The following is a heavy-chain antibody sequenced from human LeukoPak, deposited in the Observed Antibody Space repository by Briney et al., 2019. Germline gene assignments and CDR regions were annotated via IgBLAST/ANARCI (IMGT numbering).Heavy chain of an antibody. CDR2: INHSGST. CDR1: GGSFSGYY. CDR3: ARLGYDFWSGNT. D-gene: IGHD3-3*01. V-gene: IGHV4-34*01. J-gene: IGHJ5*02. Sequence: SETLSLTCAVCGGSFSGYYWSLIRQPPGKGLEWIGEINHSGSTNYNPSLKSRVTISVDTSKNQFSLKLSSVTAADTAVYYCARLGYDFWSGNTWGQGTLVTVSS.